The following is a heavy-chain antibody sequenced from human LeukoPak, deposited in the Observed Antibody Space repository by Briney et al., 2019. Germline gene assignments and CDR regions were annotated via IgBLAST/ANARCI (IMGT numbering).Heavy chain of an antibody. CDR2: ISAYYGNT. V-gene: IGHV1-18*04. D-gene: IGHD1-1*01. J-gene: IGHJ4*02. CDR3: ARDFPGNWSSYYFDY. CDR1: GYTFTSYG. Sequence: GASVKVSCKASGYTFTSYGISWVRQAPGQGLEWMGWISAYYGNTNFAQKLQGRVTMTTDTSTSTAYMELRSLRSDDTAVYYCARDFPGNWSSYYFDYWGQGTLVTVSS.